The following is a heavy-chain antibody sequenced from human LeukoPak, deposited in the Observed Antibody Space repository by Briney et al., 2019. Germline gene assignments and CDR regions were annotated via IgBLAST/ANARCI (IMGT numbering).Heavy chain of an antibody. J-gene: IGHJ6*02. CDR2: ISGSGDST. D-gene: IGHD3-10*01. V-gene: IGHV3-23*01. CDR1: GFTFSSYA. CDR3: AKALWPDYYYYGMDV. Sequence: PGGSLRLSCAASGFTFSSYAMTWVRQAPGKGLEWVSAISGSGDSTYYADSVKGRFTISRDNSKNTQYLQMNSLRAEDTAVYYCAKALWPDYYYYGMDVWGQGTTVTVSS.